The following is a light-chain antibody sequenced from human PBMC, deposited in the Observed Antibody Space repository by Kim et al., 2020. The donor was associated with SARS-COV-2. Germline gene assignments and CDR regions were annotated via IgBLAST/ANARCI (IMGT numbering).Light chain of an antibody. V-gene: IGLV3-1*01. CDR3: QAWDSSTVV. J-gene: IGLJ2*01. CDR1: KLGDKY. CDR2: QDS. Sequence: SYELTQPPSVSVSPGQTASITCSGDKLGDKYACWYQQKPGQSPVLVIYQDSKRPSGIPERFSGSNSGNTATLTISGTQAMDEAVYYCQAWDSSTVVFGGGTQLTVL.